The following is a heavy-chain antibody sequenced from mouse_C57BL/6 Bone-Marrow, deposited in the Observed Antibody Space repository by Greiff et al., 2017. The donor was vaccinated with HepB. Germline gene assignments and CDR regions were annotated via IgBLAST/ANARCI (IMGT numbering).Heavy chain of an antibody. Sequence: VQLQQPGAELVKPGASVKLSCKASGYTFTSYWMHWVKQRPGQGLEWIGMIHPNSGSTNYNEKFKSKATLTVDKSSSTAYMQLSSLTSEDSAVYYCAREPHYYGSSYDWYFDVWGTGTTVTVSS. CDR2: IHPNSGST. V-gene: IGHV1-64*01. CDR3: AREPHYYGSSYDWYFDV. CDR1: GYTFTSYW. D-gene: IGHD1-1*01. J-gene: IGHJ1*03.